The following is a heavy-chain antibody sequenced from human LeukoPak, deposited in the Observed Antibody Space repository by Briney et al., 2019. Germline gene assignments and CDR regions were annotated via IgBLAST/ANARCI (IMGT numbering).Heavy chain of an antibody. CDR1: GFTLSTYW. J-gene: IGHJ4*02. Sequence: GGSLRLSCEASGFTLSTYWMNWVRQVPGKGLDWVANTNPDGSGKRYVDSVKGRFTIARDNADNSLSLQMNSLRAEDTAVYYCASWGAGGNSWGQGTLVTVSS. CDR3: ASWGAGGNS. CDR2: TNPDGSGK. V-gene: IGHV3-7*01. D-gene: IGHD3-16*01.